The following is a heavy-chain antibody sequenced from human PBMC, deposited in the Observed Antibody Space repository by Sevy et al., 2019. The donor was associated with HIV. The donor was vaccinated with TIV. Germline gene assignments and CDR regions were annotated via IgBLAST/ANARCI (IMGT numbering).Heavy chain of an antibody. Sequence: ASVKVSCKVSRYPLTEVSMHWVRQAPGKGLEWMGGFDPEDGETFYAQKFQGRVTMTEDTSTDTAYMDLSGLRSEDTAVYYCAIVSIAATGDYFDYWGQGTLVTVSS. V-gene: IGHV1-24*01. J-gene: IGHJ4*02. D-gene: IGHD6-13*01. CDR3: AIVSIAATGDYFDY. CDR1: RYPLTEVS. CDR2: FDPEDGET.